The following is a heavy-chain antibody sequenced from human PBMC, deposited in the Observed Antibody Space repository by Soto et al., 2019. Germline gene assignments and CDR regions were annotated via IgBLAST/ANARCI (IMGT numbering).Heavy chain of an antibody. J-gene: IGHJ4*02. Sequence: QVQLQESGPGLVKPSETLSLTCSVSGGSISSYYWSWIRQSPGKGLEWIGYMHHSGSTNYNPSLKSRVTTSVDTSRNQFSLKLTSVTAADTAVYYCARSIDSSGYYFSNCWGQGILVTVSS. D-gene: IGHD3-22*01. V-gene: IGHV4-59*01. CDR1: GGSISSYY. CDR3: ARSIDSSGYYFSNC. CDR2: MHHSGST.